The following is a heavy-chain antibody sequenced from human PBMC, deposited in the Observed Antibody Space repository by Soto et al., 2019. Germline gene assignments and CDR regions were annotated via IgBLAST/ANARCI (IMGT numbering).Heavy chain of an antibody. D-gene: IGHD2-2*01. CDR1: GGSFSGYY. CDR3: ARVSRYCSSTSCPKHFDY. V-gene: IGHV4-34*01. Sequence: QVQLQQWGAGLLKPSETLSLTCAVYGGSFSGYYWSWIRQPPGKGLEWIGEINHSGSTNYNPSLKIRVTISVDTSKNQFSLKLSSVTAADTAVYYCARVSRYCSSTSCPKHFDYWGQGTLVTVSS. J-gene: IGHJ4*02. CDR2: INHSGST.